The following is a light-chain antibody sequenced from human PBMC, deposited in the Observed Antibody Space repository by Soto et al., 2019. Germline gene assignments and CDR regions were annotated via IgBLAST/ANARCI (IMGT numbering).Light chain of an antibody. J-gene: IGKJ5*01. CDR3: QQYGNSPAIT. CDR1: QSVSSN. CDR2: GAS. V-gene: IGKV3-15*01. Sequence: EIVMTQYPATLSVSPGERATLSCRASQSVSSNLAWYQQKPGQAPRLLIYGASTRATGIPARFSGSRSGPEFTLTINSLQSEDFAIYYCQQYGNSPAITFGQGTRLEIK.